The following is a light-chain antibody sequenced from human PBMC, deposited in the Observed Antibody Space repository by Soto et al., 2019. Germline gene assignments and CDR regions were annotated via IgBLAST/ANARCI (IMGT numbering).Light chain of an antibody. J-gene: IGKJ4*01. CDR1: QSVSGSY. Sequence: ERASLSCRASQSVSGSYLAWYQQKPGQAPRLLIYGASSRATGIPDRFSGSGSGTDFTLTISRLEPEDFAVYYCQQYGSLLTFGGGTKVDIK. CDR2: GAS. CDR3: QQYGSLLT. V-gene: IGKV3-20*01.